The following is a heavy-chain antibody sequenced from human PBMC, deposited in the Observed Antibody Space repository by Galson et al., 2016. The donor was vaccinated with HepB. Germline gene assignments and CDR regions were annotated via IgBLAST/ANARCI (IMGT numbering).Heavy chain of an antibody. V-gene: IGHV4-4*02. CDR3: ARRGVSYSGSGELARTVSPPFDY. CDR2: IFRSGGT. Sequence: LSLTCTVSSASTSSDTWWTWVRQPPGKGLEWNGEIFRSGGTNYDPSLKSRVTISIDKSKHQFSLNLKSVTAADTAVYYCARRGVSYSGSGELARTVSPPFDYWGQGTLVTVSS. CDR1: SASTSSDTW. D-gene: IGHD3-10*01. J-gene: IGHJ4*02.